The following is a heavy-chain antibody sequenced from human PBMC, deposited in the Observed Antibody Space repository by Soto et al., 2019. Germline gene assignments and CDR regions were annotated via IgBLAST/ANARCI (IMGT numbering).Heavy chain of an antibody. D-gene: IGHD3-3*01. Sequence: GGSLRLSCAASGFTFRNYGLHWVRQTTGKGLEWVSSINTAGDTYYPGSVKGRFTISRENAKNSLYLQMNSLRAGDTAVYYCAREVRITIFGVVIGGPLDVWGQGTTVTVSS. CDR2: INTAGDT. CDR1: GFTFRNYG. CDR3: AREVRITIFGVVIGGPLDV. J-gene: IGHJ6*02. V-gene: IGHV3-13*01.